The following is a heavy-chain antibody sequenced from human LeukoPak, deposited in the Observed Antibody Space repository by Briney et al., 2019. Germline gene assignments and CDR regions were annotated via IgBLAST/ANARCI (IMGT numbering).Heavy chain of an antibody. V-gene: IGHV1-18*01. Sequence: EASVKVSCKASGYTFTSYGISWVRQAPGQGLEWMGWISAYNGNTNYAQKLQGRVTMTTDTSTSTAYMELSSLRSEDTAIYYCARIRDGYNDAYDLWGQGTVVTVPS. J-gene: IGHJ3*01. CDR3: ARIRDGYNDAYDL. CDR1: GYTFTSYG. D-gene: IGHD5-24*01. CDR2: ISAYNGNT.